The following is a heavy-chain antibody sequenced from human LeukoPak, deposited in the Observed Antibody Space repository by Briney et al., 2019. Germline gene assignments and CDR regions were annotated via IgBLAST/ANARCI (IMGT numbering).Heavy chain of an antibody. Sequence: GESLKISCKGSGYSFSSYWIGWVRQMPGKGLEWMGIIYPGDSDTRYSPSFQSQVTISADKSISTDYLLRSSLKASDTAMYYCARHRGSSWYDGYFQHWGQGTLVTVSS. J-gene: IGHJ1*01. CDR1: GYSFSSYW. V-gene: IGHV5-51*01. D-gene: IGHD6-13*01. CDR2: IYPGDSDT. CDR3: ARHRGSSWYDGYFQH.